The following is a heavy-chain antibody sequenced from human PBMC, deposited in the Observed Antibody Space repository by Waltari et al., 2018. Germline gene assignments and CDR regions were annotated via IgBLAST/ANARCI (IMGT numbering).Heavy chain of an antibody. V-gene: IGHV3-64*07. CDR2: ISSNGGST. D-gene: IGHD3-3*01. CDR3: ALTNYDFWSRYYYYGMDV. CDR1: GFTFSSYA. J-gene: IGHJ6*02. Sequence: EVQLVESGGGLVQPGGSLRLSCAASGFTFSSYAMPWVRQAPGKGLEYVSAISSNGGSTSYADSVKGRFTISRDNSKNTLYLQMGSLRAEDMAVYYCALTNYDFWSRYYYYGMDVWGQGTTVTVSS.